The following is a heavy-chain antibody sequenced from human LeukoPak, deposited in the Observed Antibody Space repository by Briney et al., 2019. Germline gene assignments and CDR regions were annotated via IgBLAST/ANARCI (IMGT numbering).Heavy chain of an antibody. CDR1: GGTFSSYA. CDR2: ITPILGIA. D-gene: IGHD1-1*01. V-gene: IGHV1-69*04. Sequence: ASVKVSCKASGGTFSSYAISWVRQAAGQGLEWMGRITPILGIANYAQKFQGRVTITADKSTSTAYMELSSLRSEDTAVYYCARERNWNDVNPEFDYWGQGTLVTVSS. J-gene: IGHJ4*02. CDR3: ARERNWNDVNPEFDY.